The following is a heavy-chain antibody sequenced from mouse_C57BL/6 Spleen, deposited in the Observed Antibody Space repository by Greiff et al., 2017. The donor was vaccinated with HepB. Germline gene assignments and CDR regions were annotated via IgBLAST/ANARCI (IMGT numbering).Heavy chain of an antibody. CDR2: IYPGDGDT. CDR1: GYAFSSSW. D-gene: IGHD4-1*01. J-gene: IGHJ3*01. Sequence: QVQLQQSGPELVKPGASVKISCKASGYAFSSSWMNWVKQRPGKGLEWIGRIYPGDGDTNYNGKFKGKATLSADKTSSTAYMQLSSLTAEDAAVYFCARRSWDVGFAYWGQGTLVTVSA. V-gene: IGHV1-82*01. CDR3: ARRSWDVGFAY.